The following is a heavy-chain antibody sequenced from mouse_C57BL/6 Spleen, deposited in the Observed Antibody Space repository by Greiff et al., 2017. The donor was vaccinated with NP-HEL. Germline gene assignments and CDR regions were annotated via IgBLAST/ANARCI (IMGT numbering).Heavy chain of an antibody. Sequence: EVKLVESGGGLVKPGGSLKLSCAASGFTFSDYGMHWVRQAPEKGLEWVAYISSGSSTIYYADTVKGRFTISRDNAKNTLFLQMTSLRSEDTAMYYGARSTTVAYYAMDYWGQGTSVTVSS. D-gene: IGHD1-1*01. CDR1: GFTFSDYG. J-gene: IGHJ4*01. CDR2: ISSGSSTI. V-gene: IGHV5-17*01. CDR3: ARSTTVAYYAMDY.